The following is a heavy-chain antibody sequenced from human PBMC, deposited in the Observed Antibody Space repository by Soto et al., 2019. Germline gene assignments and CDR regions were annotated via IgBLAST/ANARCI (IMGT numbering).Heavy chain of an antibody. V-gene: IGHV3-23*01. D-gene: IGHD3-10*01. CDR1: GFTFSNYG. CDR2: VSGSGGST. J-gene: IGHJ4*02. Sequence: GGSLRLSCAASGFTFSNYGMSWVRQAPGRGLEWVSAVSGSGGSTYYADSVKGRFTISRDNSKNTLYLQMNSLRAEDTAVYYCASSSPASDYWGQGTLVTVSS. CDR3: ASSSPASDY.